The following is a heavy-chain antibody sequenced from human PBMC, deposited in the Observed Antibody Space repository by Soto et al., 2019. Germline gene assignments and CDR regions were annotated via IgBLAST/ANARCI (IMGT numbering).Heavy chain of an antibody. J-gene: IGHJ3*02. CDR3: ARETEYSSSSPAFDI. V-gene: IGHV3-30-3*01. CDR2: ISYDGSNK. D-gene: IGHD6-6*01. CDR1: GFTFSSYA. Sequence: GGSLRLSCAASGFTFSSYAMHWVRQAPGKGLEWVAVISYDGSNKYYADSVKGRFTISRDNSKNTLYLQMNSLRAEDTAVYYCARETEYSSSSPAFDIWGQGTMVTVS.